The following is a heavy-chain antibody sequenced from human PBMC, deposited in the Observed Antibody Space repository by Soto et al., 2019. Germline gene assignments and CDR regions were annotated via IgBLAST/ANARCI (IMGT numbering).Heavy chain of an antibody. Sequence: QVQLQESGPGLVKPSQTLSLTCTVSGGSISSGTSYWSWIRQRPGKGLEWIGYIFYSGSFYYTPSLRGRVMILADTSKNQFTLRPNSVTAADTAVYYCARAPETPSILGVALPYFFDYWGQGALVTVSS. V-gene: IGHV4-31*03. J-gene: IGHJ4*02. CDR3: ARAPETPSILGVALPYFFDY. D-gene: IGHD3-3*01. CDR1: GGSISSGTSY. CDR2: IFYSGSF.